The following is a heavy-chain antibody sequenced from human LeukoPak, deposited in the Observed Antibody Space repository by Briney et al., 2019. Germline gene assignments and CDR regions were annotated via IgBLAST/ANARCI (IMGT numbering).Heavy chain of an antibody. CDR1: GGSISSYY. CDR3: ARTPTYYGSATYLDY. CDR2: IYYSGNT. D-gene: IGHD3-10*01. V-gene: IGHV4-59*01. J-gene: IGHJ4*02. Sequence: SETLSLTCTVSGGSISSYYWSWIRQPPGKGLERIGYIYYSGNTNYNPSLKSRVTISVDTSKKQFSLNLRSVTAADTAVYYCARTPTYYGSATYLDYWGQGTLVTVSS.